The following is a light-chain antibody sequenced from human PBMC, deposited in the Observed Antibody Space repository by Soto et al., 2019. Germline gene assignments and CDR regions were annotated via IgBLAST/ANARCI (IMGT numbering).Light chain of an antibody. CDR3: QQYGSSRT. J-gene: IGKJ1*01. V-gene: IGKV3-20*01. CDR2: GAS. CDR1: QSVSSSY. Sequence: EIVLTQSPGTLSLSPGERATLSCRASQSVSSSYLAWYQQKPGQAPRLLIYGASSRATGIPDRFSGSGSGTDFTLTISRLEPADLAVYYCQQYGSSRTFGQGTKVES.